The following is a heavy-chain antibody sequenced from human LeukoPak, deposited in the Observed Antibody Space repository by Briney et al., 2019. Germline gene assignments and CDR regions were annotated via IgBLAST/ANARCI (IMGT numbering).Heavy chain of an antibody. CDR2: IYYSGST. D-gene: IGHD1-20*01. Sequence: PSETLSLTCTVSGGSISSHYWSWIRQPPGKGLEWIGYIYYSGSTNYNPSLKSRVTISVDTSKNQFSLKLSSVTAADTAVYYCARVLTGTTDYYYHYYMDVWGKGTTVTVSS. V-gene: IGHV4-59*11. J-gene: IGHJ6*03. CDR1: GGSISSHY. CDR3: ARVLTGTTDYYYHYYMDV.